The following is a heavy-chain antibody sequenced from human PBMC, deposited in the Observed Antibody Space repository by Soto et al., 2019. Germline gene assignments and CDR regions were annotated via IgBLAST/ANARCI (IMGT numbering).Heavy chain of an antibody. J-gene: IGHJ4*02. CDR1: GFTFSSYA. Sequence: GGSLRLSCAASGFTFSSYAMSWVRQAPGKGLEWVSAISGSGGSTYYADSVKGRFTISRDNSKNTRYLQMNSLRAEDTAVYYCAKESGGYSSGWNYFDYWGQGTLVTVSS. V-gene: IGHV3-23*01. CDR3: AKESGGYSSGWNYFDY. D-gene: IGHD6-19*01. CDR2: ISGSGGST.